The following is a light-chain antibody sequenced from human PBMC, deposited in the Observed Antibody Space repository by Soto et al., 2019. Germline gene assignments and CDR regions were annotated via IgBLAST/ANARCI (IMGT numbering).Light chain of an antibody. Sequence: EIVLTQSPGTLSLSPGERATLSCRASQSVARNSIAWYQQKPGQAPRLLIHAASGRATDVPDRFSGSGSGTAFTIPVRELQPEDFAVYHCQQYSASPLTFGDGTPVEI. CDR2: AAS. J-gene: IGKJ4*01. CDR3: QQYSASPLT. V-gene: IGKV3-20*01. CDR1: QSVARNS.